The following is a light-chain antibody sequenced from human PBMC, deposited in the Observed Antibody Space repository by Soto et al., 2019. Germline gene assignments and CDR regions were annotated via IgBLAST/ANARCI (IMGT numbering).Light chain of an antibody. V-gene: IGLV6-57*03. Sequence: NFMLTQPHSVSESPGKTVTISCTRSSGSIASNYVQWYQQRPGSAPTTVIYEDNQRPSGVPDRFSGSIDSSSNSASLTISGLTTEDEADYYCQSYDSSNWVFGGRTKLTVL. CDR2: EDN. J-gene: IGLJ3*02. CDR1: SGSIASNY. CDR3: QSYDSSNWV.